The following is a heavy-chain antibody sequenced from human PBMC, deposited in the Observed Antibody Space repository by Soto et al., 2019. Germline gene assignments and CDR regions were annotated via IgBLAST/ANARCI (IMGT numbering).Heavy chain of an antibody. D-gene: IGHD6-13*01. Sequence: QVQLVESGGGLVQQGGTMRLSCAASGFTFGDYEMSWIRQAAGKGPEWVSYLSRSGNTLYYADTLKDRFSISRDTAENALLLQMVGLRVEETAIYFCARSMVWYEANVFDMCGQGSMVTFS. CDR2: LSRSGNTL. CDR1: GFTFGDYE. CDR3: ARSMVWYEANVFDM. J-gene: IGHJ3*02. V-gene: IGHV3-11*01.